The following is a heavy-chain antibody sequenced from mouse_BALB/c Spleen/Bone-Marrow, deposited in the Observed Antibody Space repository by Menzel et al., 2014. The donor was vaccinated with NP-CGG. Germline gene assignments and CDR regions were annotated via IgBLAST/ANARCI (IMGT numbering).Heavy chain of an antibody. CDR2: IDPANGNT. Sequence: EVQLVESGAERVEPGASVKLSCTASGFNIKDTYMHWVKQRPEQGLEWIGRIDPANGNTKYDPKFQGKATITADTSSNTAYLQLSSLTSEDTAVYYCARGGTTATWYFDVWGAGTTVTVSS. V-gene: IGHV14-3*02. D-gene: IGHD1-2*01. CDR1: GFNIKDTY. CDR3: ARGGTTATWYFDV. J-gene: IGHJ1*01.